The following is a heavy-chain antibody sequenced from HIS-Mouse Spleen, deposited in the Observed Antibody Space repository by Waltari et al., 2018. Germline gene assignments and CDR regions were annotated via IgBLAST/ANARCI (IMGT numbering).Heavy chain of an antibody. D-gene: IGHD6-13*01. Sequence: QLQLQESGPGLVKPSETLSLTCTVSGGSISSSSYYWGWIRQPPGKGLDWIRSIHYSGSTSSNRSLKSRVTISVDTPKNQFSLKLSSVTAADTAVYYCAREIPYSSSWYDWYFDLWGRGTLVTVSS. CDR1: GGSISSSSYY. J-gene: IGHJ2*01. CDR2: IHYSGST. V-gene: IGHV4-39*07. CDR3: AREIPYSSSWYDWYFDL.